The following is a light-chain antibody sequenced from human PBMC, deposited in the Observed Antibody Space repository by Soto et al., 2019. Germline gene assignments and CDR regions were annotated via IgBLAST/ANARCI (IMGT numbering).Light chain of an antibody. J-gene: IGLJ3*02. Sequence: QSVLTQPPSVSGAPGQRVTISCTGSRSNIGAGYDVHWYQQLPSTAPKVLIYTNRPSGVPDRFSGSKSGTSASLAITGLQDEDEADYYCQSYDSSVSGWVFGGGTKLTVL. CDR2: T. V-gene: IGLV1-40*01. CDR3: QSYDSSVSGWV. CDR1: RSNIGAGYD.